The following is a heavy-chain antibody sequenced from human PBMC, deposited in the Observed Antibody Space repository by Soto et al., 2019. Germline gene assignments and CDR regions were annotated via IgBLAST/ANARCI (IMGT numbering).Heavy chain of an antibody. Sequence: PSETLSLTCDVSGDSISTYYWSWIRQPPGKGLERIGYVYYSGSTLYNPSLESRVTLSIDMSKKQVSLKLSSVVAADTAVNYCARTRMIEPGIAFGGHGPLATVSS. CDR1: GDSISTYY. D-gene: IGHD2-21*01. V-gene: IGHV4-59*01. CDR2: VYYSGST. J-gene: IGHJ4*01. CDR3: ARTRMIEPGIAF.